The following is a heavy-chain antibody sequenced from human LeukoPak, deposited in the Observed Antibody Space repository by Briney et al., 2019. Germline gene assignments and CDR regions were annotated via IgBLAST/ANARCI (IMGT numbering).Heavy chain of an antibody. CDR2: TYYRSKWYN. V-gene: IGHV6-1*01. D-gene: IGHD5-12*01. Sequence: SQTLSLTCAISGDSVSSNSAAWNWIRQSPSRDLEWLGRTYYRSKWYNDYALSVKSRITINPDTSKNQFSLQLNSVAPDDSAGYYGASEGYSGYDYWFDPWGQGTLVTVSS. CDR1: GDSVSSNSAA. CDR3: ASEGYSGYDYWFDP. J-gene: IGHJ5*02.